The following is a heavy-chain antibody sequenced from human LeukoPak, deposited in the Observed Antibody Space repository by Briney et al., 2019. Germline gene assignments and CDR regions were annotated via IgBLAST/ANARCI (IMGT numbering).Heavy chain of an antibody. Sequence: GASVKVSCKASGYTFTCYYMHWVRQAPGQGLEWMGRTNPNSGGTNYAQKFQGRVTMTRDTSISTAYMELSRLRSDDTAVYYCARDFIAVAGTEYFQHWGQGTLVTVSS. J-gene: IGHJ1*01. CDR1: GYTFTCYY. D-gene: IGHD6-19*01. V-gene: IGHV1-2*06. CDR3: ARDFIAVAGTEYFQH. CDR2: TNPNSGGT.